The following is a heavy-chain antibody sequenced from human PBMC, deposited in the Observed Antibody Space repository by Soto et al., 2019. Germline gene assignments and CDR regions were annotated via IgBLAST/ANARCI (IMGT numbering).Heavy chain of an antibody. CDR2: IWYDGSNK. CDR1: GFTFSSYG. J-gene: IGHJ4*02. CDR3: ARGVPHYDILTGYRWYFDY. D-gene: IGHD3-9*01. Sequence: QVQLVESGGGVVQPGRSLRLSCAASGFTFSSYGMHWVRQAPGKGLEWVAVIWYDGSNKYYADSVKGRFTISRDNSKNTLYLQMNSLRAEDTAVYYCARGVPHYDILTGYRWYFDYWGQGTLVTVSS. V-gene: IGHV3-33*01.